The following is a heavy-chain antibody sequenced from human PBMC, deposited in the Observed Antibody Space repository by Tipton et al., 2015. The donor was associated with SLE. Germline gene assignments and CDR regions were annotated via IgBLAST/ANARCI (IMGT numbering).Heavy chain of an antibody. CDR1: GGSISSYY. Sequence: TLSLTCTVSGGSISSYYWSWIRQPAGKGLEWIGRMYTSGTSNNNPSLNSRVTMSVDSSRKQISLKLNSVTAADTAVYYCARQGRQLMTGPFDSWGQGTLVTVSS. V-gene: IGHV4-4*07. J-gene: IGHJ5*01. CDR3: ARQGRQLMTGPFDS. D-gene: IGHD2-2*01. CDR2: MYTSGTS.